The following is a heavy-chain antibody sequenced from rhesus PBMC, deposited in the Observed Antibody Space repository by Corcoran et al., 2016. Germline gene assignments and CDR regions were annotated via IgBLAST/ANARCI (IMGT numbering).Heavy chain of an antibody. CDR2: IDGSRGST. D-gene: IGHD2-39*02. CDR1: GGSISDSYY. Sequence: QVQLQESGPGLMKPSETLSLTCAVSGGSISDSYYWNWIRQPPGKGLEWIGYIDGSRGSTYYNPSLKRRVTLSKDTSKNQFSLKLSSVTAADTAVYYCARGGGVWYYGLDSWGQGVVVTVSS. CDR3: ARGGGVWYYGLDS. J-gene: IGHJ6*01. V-gene: IGHV4S7*01.